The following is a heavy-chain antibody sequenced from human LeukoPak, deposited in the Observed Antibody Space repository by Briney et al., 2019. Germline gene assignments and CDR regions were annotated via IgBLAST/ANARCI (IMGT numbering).Heavy chain of an antibody. CDR1: GGSFSDYY. D-gene: IGHD1-26*01. V-gene: IGHV4-34*01. Sequence: SETLSLTCAVYGGSFSDYYWSWIRQPPGKGLEWIGEINHSGSTNYNPSLKSRVTISVDTSKNQFSLKLSSVTAADTAVYYCARGGGSYYYWGQGTLVTVSS. J-gene: IGHJ4*02. CDR3: ARGGGSYYY. CDR2: INHSGST.